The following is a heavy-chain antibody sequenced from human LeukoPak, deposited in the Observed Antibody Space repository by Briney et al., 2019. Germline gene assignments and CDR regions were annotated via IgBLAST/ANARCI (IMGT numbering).Heavy chain of an antibody. CDR1: GYTFTGYY. J-gene: IGHJ6*03. V-gene: IGHV1-18*04. CDR3: ARSRDWSRSHYYYYMDV. Sequence: ASVKVSCKASGYTFTGYYMHWVRQAPGQGLEWMGWISAYNGNTNYAQKLQGRVTMTTDTSTSTACMELRSLRSDDTAVYYCARSRDWSRSHYYYYMDVWGKGTTVTVSS. D-gene: IGHD2-21*01. CDR2: ISAYNGNT.